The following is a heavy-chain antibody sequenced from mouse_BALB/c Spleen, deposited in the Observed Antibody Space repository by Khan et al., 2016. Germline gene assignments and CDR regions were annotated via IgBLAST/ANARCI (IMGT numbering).Heavy chain of an antibody. CDR2: ICYSGST. J-gene: IGHJ4*01. CDR3: ARYSTRKNTMDY. CDR1: GDSITSGY. Sequence: EVQLHESGPSLVKPSQTLSLTCSVTGDSITSGYWNWIRKFPGNNLEFMGDICYSGSTYYNSSLKSRISIIRDQSKNQYSLLLNTVTTEATATYYCARYSTRKNTMDYWGQGTSVTVSS. V-gene: IGHV3-8*02.